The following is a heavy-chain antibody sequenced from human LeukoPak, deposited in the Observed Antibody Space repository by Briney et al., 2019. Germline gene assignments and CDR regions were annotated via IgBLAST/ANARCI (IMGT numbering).Heavy chain of an antibody. J-gene: IGHJ6*02. Sequence: SETLPLTCAVYGGSFSDYFWGWIRQPPGKGLEWIGEINHSGRTYYNPSLKSRVTISVDTSKNQFSLNLSSVTAADTAVYYCARDVVVVPAAIHYGMDVWGQGTTVTVSS. V-gene: IGHV4-34*01. CDR3: ARDVVVVPAAIHYGMDV. D-gene: IGHD2-2*01. CDR1: GGSFSDYF. CDR2: INHSGRT.